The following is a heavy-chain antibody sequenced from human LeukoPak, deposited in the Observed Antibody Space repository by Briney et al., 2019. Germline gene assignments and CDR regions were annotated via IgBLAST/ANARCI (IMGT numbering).Heavy chain of an antibody. D-gene: IGHD3-16*02. CDR3: ARAIDRLRLGELSYFDY. CDR2: ISSSSSTI. CDR1: GFTFSSFE. Sequence: QLGGSLRLSCAVSGFTFSSFEMNWVRQAPGKGLEWVSYISSSSSTIYYADSVKGRFTISRDNAKNSLYLQMNSLRDEDTAVYYCARAIDRLRLGELSYFDYWGQGTLVTVSS. V-gene: IGHV3-48*02. J-gene: IGHJ4*02.